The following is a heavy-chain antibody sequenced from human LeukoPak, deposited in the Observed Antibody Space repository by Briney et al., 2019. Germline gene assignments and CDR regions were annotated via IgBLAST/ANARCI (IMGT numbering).Heavy chain of an antibody. J-gene: IGHJ4*02. CDR2: IWYDGSNK. CDR3: ALSIVVVPAAAYFDY. CDR1: GFTFSSYD. V-gene: IGHV3-33*01. D-gene: IGHD2-2*01. Sequence: GGSLRLSCAASGFTFSSYDMHWVRQAPGKGLEWVAVIWYDGSNKYYADSVKGRFTISRDNSKNTLYLQMDSLRAEDTAVYYCALSIVVVPAAAYFDYWGQGTLVTVSS.